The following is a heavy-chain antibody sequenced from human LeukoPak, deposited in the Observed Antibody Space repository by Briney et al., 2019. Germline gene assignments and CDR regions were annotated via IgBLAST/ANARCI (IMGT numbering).Heavy chain of an antibody. CDR3: ARGHSGSYYFDY. D-gene: IGHD1-26*01. J-gene: IGHJ4*02. CDR2: IYYSGST. CDR1: GGSISSGDYS. Sequence: SETLSLTCTVSGGSISSGDYSWSWIRQPPGKGLEWIGYIYYSGSTYYNPSLKSRVTISVDTSKNQFSLKLSSVTAADTAVYYCARGHSGSYYFDYWGQGTLITVSS. V-gene: IGHV4-30-4*08.